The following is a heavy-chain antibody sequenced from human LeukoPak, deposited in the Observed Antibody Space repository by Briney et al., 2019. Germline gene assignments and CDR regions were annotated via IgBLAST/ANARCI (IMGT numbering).Heavy chain of an antibody. CDR2: IYHSGST. V-gene: IGHV4-38-2*02. CDR1: GYSISSGYY. CDR3: ARDQEQLAFDY. Sequence: PSETLSLTCTVSGYSISSGYYWGWIRPPPGKGLEWIGGIYHSGSTYYNPSLKSRVTISVDTSKNQFSLKLSSVTAADTAVYYCARDQEQLAFDYWGQGTLVTVSS. J-gene: IGHJ4*02. D-gene: IGHD6-13*01.